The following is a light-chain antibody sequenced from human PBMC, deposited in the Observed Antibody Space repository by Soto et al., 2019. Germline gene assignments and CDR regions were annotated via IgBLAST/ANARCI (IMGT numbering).Light chain of an antibody. CDR1: SSNIGGNS. J-gene: IGLJ1*01. CDR2: DDD. V-gene: IGLV1-51*01. CDR3: GSWDSSLSAYV. Sequence: QSVLTQPPSVSAAPGQKVTISCSGSSSNIGGNSVSWYQQHPGTAPKLLIYDDDKRPSGIPDRFSGSKSGTSATLGITGFRTGDEADYYCGSWDSSLSAYVFGTGTKVTVL.